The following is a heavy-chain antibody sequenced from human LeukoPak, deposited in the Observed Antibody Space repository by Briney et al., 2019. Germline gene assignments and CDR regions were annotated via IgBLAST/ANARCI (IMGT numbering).Heavy chain of an antibody. CDR1: GFTFGDYW. V-gene: IGHV3-74*01. CDR3: ARSRYSSSSGGIDY. Sequence: VTSLRLSWVASGFTFGDYWMHWVRQTPGKGLVWVSRINGDGETTDYADSVKGRFAISRDSDTLYLQMSGLSVEDTAVYYCARSRYSSSSGGIDYWGQGTMVTVSS. D-gene: IGHD6-6*01. CDR2: INGDGETT. J-gene: IGHJ4*02.